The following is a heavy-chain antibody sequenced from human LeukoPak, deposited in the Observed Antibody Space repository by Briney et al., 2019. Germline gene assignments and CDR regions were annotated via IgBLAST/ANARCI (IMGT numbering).Heavy chain of an antibody. Sequence: SETLSLTCAVYGGSLSGYYWSWIRQPPGKGLEWIGEINHSGSTNYNPSLKSRVTISVDTSKNQFSLKLSSVTAADTAVYYCAVESSGRPNWNYEFGAGWGQGTLVTVSS. J-gene: IGHJ4*02. CDR3: AVESSGRPNWNYEFGAG. V-gene: IGHV4-34*01. CDR2: INHSGST. D-gene: IGHD1-7*01. CDR1: GGSLSGYY.